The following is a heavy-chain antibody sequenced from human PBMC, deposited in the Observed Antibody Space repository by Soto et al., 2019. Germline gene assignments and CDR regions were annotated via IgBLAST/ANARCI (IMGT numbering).Heavy chain of an antibody. D-gene: IGHD2-15*01. V-gene: IGHV1-18*01. CDR2: ISAYNGNT. Sequence: QVQLVQSGAEVKKPGASVKVSCKASGYTFTSYGITWVRQAPGQGLEWMGWISAYNGNTNYAQKLQGRVTMTTDTSTSTADMELRSLRSDDTAVYYCARASTLVVAAYNWFDPWGQGTLVTVSS. CDR1: GYTFTSYG. CDR3: ARASTLVVAAYNWFDP. J-gene: IGHJ5*02.